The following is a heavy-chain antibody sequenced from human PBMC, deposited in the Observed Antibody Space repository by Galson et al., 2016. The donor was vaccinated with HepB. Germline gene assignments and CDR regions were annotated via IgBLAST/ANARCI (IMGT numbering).Heavy chain of an antibody. J-gene: IGHJ6*02. CDR1: GFTFSDYA. D-gene: IGHD5-18*01. Sequence: SLRLSCAASGFTFSDYALHWVRQAPGKGLEWVAVISYDGSNQYYADSVKGRFTISRDDSKNTLFLQMNSLRAEDTAVYYCARVDTPMNYYYGVDVWGQGTPVTVSS. CDR3: ARVDTPMNYYYGVDV. V-gene: IGHV3-30*03. CDR2: ISYDGSNQ.